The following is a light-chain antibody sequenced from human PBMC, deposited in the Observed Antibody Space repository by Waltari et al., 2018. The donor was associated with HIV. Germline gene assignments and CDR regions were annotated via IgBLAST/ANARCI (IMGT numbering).Light chain of an antibody. CDR1: VLARKY. J-gene: IGLJ3*02. V-gene: IGLV3-27*01. CDR3: YSAADSDEV. Sequence: SFELTQPSSVSVSPGQTARTTCSGDVLARKYARWFQKKPGQAPLLLIYKDNERPSGIPERFSGSSSGTTVTLTISGAQVEDEADYYCYSAADSDEVFGGGTKLTVL. CDR2: KDN.